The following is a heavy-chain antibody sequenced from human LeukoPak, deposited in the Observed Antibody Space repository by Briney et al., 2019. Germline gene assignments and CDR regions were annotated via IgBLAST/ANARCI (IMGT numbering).Heavy chain of an antibody. CDR3: ARVGAPGGLRPYHYYY. CDR1: GYIFSDYW. D-gene: IGHD3-16*01. Sequence: ASVKVSCKASGYIFSDYWIHWVRQAPGRGLDCLGWIDPASGITNQPQKFQGRITVTRDTSASTVYMDRTGLTTDDTTLYYCARVGAPGGLRPYHYYYWGQGTLVTVSS. V-gene: IGHV1-2*02. J-gene: IGHJ4*02. CDR2: IDPASGIT.